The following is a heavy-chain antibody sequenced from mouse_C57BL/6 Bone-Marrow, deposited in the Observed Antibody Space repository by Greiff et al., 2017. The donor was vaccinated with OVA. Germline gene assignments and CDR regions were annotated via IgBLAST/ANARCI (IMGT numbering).Heavy chain of an antibody. CDR1: GYAFSSSW. Sequence: QVQLQQSGPELVKPGASVKISCKASGYAFSSSWMNWVKQRPGKGIEWIGRIYPGDGDTNYNGKFKGKATLTADKSSSTAYMQLSSLTSEDSAVYFCARSDWWGYFDVWGTGTTVTVSS. CDR3: ARSDWWGYFDV. D-gene: IGHD1-1*02. J-gene: IGHJ1*03. CDR2: IYPGDGDT. V-gene: IGHV1-82*01.